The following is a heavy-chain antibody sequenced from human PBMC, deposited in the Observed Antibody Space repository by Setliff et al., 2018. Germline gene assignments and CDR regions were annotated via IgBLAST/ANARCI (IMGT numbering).Heavy chain of an antibody. J-gene: IGHJ5*02. Sequence: GASVKVSCKASGYTFTSYYMYWVRQAPGQGLEWMGIINPSGGSTSYAQKFQGRVTMTRDTSTSTVYMELSSLRSEDTAVYYCARDARDFWSGYSSHEGFDPWGQGTLVTVSS. CDR2: INPSGGST. D-gene: IGHD3-3*01. CDR3: ARDARDFWSGYSSHEGFDP. CDR1: GYTFTSYY. V-gene: IGHV1-46*01.